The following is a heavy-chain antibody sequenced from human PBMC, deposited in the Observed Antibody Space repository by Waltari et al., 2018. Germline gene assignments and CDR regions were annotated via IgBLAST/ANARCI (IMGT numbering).Heavy chain of an antibody. CDR1: GGSLSGYH. V-gene: IGHV4-34*02. D-gene: IGHD3-3*01. CDR2: INDSGRT. CDR3: ARVFGYYYYYMDV. J-gene: IGHJ6*03. Sequence: QVQLQQWGAGLLKPSETLSLTCDVSGGSLSGYHWTWIRQPPGKGLEWIGEINDSGRTTYNPSLESRVTVSIDTANNQFSLRVRSVTAADTAVYYCARVFGYYYYYMDVWGKGTTVTSSS.